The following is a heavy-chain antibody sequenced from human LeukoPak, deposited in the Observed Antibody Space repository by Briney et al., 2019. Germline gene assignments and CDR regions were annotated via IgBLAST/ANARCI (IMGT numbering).Heavy chain of an antibody. D-gene: IGHD3-22*01. CDR1: GGSISSYY. CDR3: ARGASSHYYDSSGYI. J-gene: IGHJ4*02. Sequence: SETLSLTCSVSGGSISSYYWSWIRQPPGKGLEWIASMFYSGTTKYNPSLKSRVTISVDTSKNQFSLKLSSVTAADTAVYYCARGASSHYYDSSGYIWGQGTLVTVSS. CDR2: MFYSGTT. V-gene: IGHV4-59*12.